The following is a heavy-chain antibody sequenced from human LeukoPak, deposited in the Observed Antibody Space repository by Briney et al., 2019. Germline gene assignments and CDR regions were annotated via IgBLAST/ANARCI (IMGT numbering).Heavy chain of an antibody. D-gene: IGHD3-10*01. CDR3: ATQSPDYSIGPSYGSFNI. Sequence: GGSLRLSCEAPGFPFHNYAMAWVRQAPGKGLEYVSSIGASGDNIYYGGSVKSRFTISRDISKNTLFLQMNSLRAEDTALYYCATQSPDYSIGPSYGSFNIWGQGTKVTVS. J-gene: IGHJ3*02. CDR1: GFPFHNYA. V-gene: IGHV3-23*01. CDR2: IGASGDNI.